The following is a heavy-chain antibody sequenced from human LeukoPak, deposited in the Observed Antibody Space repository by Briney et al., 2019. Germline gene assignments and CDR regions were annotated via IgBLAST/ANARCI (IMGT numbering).Heavy chain of an antibody. CDR3: ASSPPTDAFDI. Sequence: GASVKVPCKASGYTFTSYYMHWVRQAPGQGLEWMGIINPSGGSTSYAQKFQGRVTMTRDTSTSTVYMELSSLRSEDTAVYYCASSPPTDAFDIWGQGTMVTVSS. J-gene: IGHJ3*02. CDR2: INPSGGST. V-gene: IGHV1-46*01. CDR1: GYTFTSYY.